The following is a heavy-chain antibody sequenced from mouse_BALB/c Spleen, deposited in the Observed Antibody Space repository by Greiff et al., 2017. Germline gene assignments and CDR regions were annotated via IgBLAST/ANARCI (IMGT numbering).Heavy chain of an antibody. Sequence: EVMLVESGGGLVQPGGSLKLSCAASGFTFSSYTMSWVRQTPEKRLEWVAYISNGGGSTYYPDTVKGRFTISRDNAKNTLYLQMSSLKSEDTAMYYCARQRYYGSYYAMDYWGQGTSVTVSS. D-gene: IGHD1-2*01. CDR3: ARQRYYGSYYAMDY. V-gene: IGHV5-12-2*01. J-gene: IGHJ4*01. CDR1: GFTFSSYT. CDR2: ISNGGGST.